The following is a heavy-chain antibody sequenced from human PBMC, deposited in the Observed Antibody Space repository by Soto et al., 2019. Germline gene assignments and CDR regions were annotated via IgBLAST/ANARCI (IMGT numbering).Heavy chain of an antibody. D-gene: IGHD1-20*01. CDR2: IYYSGST. J-gene: IGHJ2*01. CDR1: GDCLNRRHYY. Sequence: SCTVSGDCLNRRHYYWSGIRQNTGKGLEWIGYIYYSGSTNYNPSLESRVTISVDTSKNQFSLKLYSVTAADTAVYYCVFFFCSDNPRDLHSFPTRRSSDL. V-gene: IGHV4-61*01. CDR3: VFFFCSDNPRDLHSFPTRRSSDL.